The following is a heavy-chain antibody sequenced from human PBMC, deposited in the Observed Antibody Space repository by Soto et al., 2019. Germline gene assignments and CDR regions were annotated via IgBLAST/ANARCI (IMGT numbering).Heavy chain of an antibody. CDR3: ARDRGPYSSGWYRYDY. V-gene: IGHV3-48*03. D-gene: IGHD6-19*01. J-gene: IGHJ4*02. CDR1: GFTFSSYE. Sequence: EVQLVESGGGLVQPGGSLRLSCEASGFTFSSYEMNWVRQAPGEGLEWVSYISSSATSISYADSVKGRFTISRDNAKNSLYLQMNSLRAEDTAGYYCARDRGPYSSGWYRYDYLGQGTLVTVSS. CDR2: ISSSATSI.